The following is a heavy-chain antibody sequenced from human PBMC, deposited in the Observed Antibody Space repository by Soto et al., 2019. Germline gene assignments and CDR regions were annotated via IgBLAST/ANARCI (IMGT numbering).Heavy chain of an antibody. Sequence: SVKVSCKASGCTFSNHAISWVRQAPGQGLEWVGGIIPRFPTADYAQRFQGRVTITEDDSTTTAYMELSGLRSEGRAMYYGARDVATYASGGCYRYLDYGMDVWGQGTAVTVSS. CDR3: ARDVATYASGGCYRYLDYGMDV. D-gene: IGHD2-15*01. J-gene: IGHJ6*02. CDR1: GCTFSNHA. V-gene: IGHV1-69*13. CDR2: IIPRFPTA.